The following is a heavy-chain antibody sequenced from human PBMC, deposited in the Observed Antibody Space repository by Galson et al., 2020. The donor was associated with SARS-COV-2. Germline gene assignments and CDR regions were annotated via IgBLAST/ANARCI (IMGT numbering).Heavy chain of an antibody. Sequence: SQTLSLTCAVYGGSFSGYYWSWIRQPPGKGLEWIGEINHSGSTNYNPSLKSRVTISVDTSKNQFSLKLSSVTAADTAVYYCAVQLLYVRYFQHWGQGTLVTVSS. V-gene: IGHV4-34*01. CDR3: AVQLLYVRYFQH. J-gene: IGHJ1*01. CDR2: INHSGST. D-gene: IGHD2-2*02. CDR1: GGSFSGYY.